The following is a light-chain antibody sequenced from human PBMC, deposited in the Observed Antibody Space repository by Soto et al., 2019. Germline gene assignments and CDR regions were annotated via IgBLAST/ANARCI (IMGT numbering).Light chain of an antibody. V-gene: IGKV3-15*01. Sequence: IGMTQSPATLSVSPGERATFSCRASQNIYSNIAWYQQRPGQAPRLLIYRASTRATGVPARFSGSGSGTEFTLTISSLQSEDFAVYSWLQYHNLWAFGQGTKVDIK. CDR2: RAS. CDR1: QNIYSN. J-gene: IGKJ1*01. CDR3: LQYHNLWA.